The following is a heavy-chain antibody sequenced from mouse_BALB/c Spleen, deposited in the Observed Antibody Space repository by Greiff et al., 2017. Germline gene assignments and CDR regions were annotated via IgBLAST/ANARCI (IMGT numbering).Heavy chain of an antibody. Sequence: VQLKQSGAELVRPGALVKLSCKASGFNIKDYYMHWVKQRPEQGLEWIGWIDPENGNTIYDPKFQGKASITADTSSNTAYLQLSSLTSEDTAVYYCARWGYDYSWFAYWGQGTLVTVSA. CDR2: IDPENGNT. D-gene: IGHD2-4*01. CDR1: GFNIKDYY. J-gene: IGHJ3*01. V-gene: IGHV14-1*02. CDR3: ARWGYDYSWFAY.